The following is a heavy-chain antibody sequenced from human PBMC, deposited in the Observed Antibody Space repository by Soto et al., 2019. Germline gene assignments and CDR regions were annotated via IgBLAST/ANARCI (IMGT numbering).Heavy chain of an antibody. Sequence: RLSCAASGFTFYSYAMHWVRQAPGKGLEWVAVISYDGSNKYYADSVKGRFTISRDNSKNTLYLQMNSLRAEDTAVYYCARDRGKGDFGVVIGFDYWGQGTMVTVSA. CDR3: ARDRGKGDFGVVIGFDY. CDR1: GFTFYSYA. J-gene: IGHJ4*02. CDR2: ISYDGSNK. D-gene: IGHD3-3*01. V-gene: IGHV3-30-3*01.